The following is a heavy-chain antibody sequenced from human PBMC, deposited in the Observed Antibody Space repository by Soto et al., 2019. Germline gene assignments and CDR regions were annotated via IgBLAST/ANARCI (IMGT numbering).Heavy chain of an antibody. D-gene: IGHD6-6*01. CDR2: INAGNGNT. V-gene: IGHV1-3*01. CDR1: GYTFTSYA. CDR3: ARGESSSYDY. Sequence: QVQLVQSGAEVKKPGASVKVSCKASGYTFTSYAMHWVRQAPGQRLEWMGWINAGNGNTKYSQKFQGRVTITRDTSASTADMELSSLRSEDTAVYYCARGESSSYDYWGQGTLVTVSS. J-gene: IGHJ4*02.